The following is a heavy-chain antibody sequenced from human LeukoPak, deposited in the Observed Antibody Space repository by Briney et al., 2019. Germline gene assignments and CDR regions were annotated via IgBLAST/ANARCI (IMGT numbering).Heavy chain of an antibody. V-gene: IGHV3-23*01. J-gene: IGHJ4*02. CDR1: GFTFSSYA. CDR3: AKDFGFGVVSVGLFDY. CDR2: ISGSGGST. D-gene: IGHD3-3*01. Sequence: GGSLRLSCAACGFTFSSYARRWVRLAPGKGLEWVSAISGSGGSTYYADSVKGRFTISRDNSKNTLYLQMNSLRAEDTAVYYCAKDFGFGVVSVGLFDYWGQGTLVTVSS.